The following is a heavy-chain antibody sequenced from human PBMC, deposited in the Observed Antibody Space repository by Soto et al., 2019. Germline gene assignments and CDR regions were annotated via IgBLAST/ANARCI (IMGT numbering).Heavy chain of an antibody. CDR2: IIPIFGTA. V-gene: IGHV1-69*06. CDR3: ARSRPRGVVPAAMYYYGMDV. D-gene: IGHD2-2*01. J-gene: IGHJ6*02. CDR1: GGTFSSYA. Sequence: SVKVSCKASGGTFSSYAISWVRQAPGQGLEWMGGIIPIFGTANYAQKFQGRVTITADKSTSTAYMELSSLRSEDTAVYYCARSRPRGVVPAAMYYYGMDVWGQGTTVTVSS.